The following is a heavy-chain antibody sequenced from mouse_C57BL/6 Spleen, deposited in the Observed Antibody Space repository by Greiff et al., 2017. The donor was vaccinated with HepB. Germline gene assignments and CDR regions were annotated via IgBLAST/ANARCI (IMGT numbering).Heavy chain of an antibody. CDR3: ARGSSSHYFDY. CDR2: INPNNGGT. D-gene: IGHD1-1*01. V-gene: IGHV1-26*01. J-gene: IGHJ2*01. Sequence: EVQLQQSGPELVKPGASVKISCKASGYTFTDYYMNWVKQSHGKSLEWIGDINPNNGGTSYNQKFKGKATLTVDKSSSTAYMELRSLTSEDSAVYYCARGSSSHYFDYWGQGTTLTVSS. CDR1: GYTFTDYY.